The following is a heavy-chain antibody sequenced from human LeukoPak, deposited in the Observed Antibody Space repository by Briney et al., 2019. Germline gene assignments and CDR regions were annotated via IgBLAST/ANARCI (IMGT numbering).Heavy chain of an antibody. CDR2: ISSGSSYI. J-gene: IGHJ4*02. CDR1: GFIFSAYN. V-gene: IGHV3-21*01. CDR3: ARDLYRIVVVPHYFDY. D-gene: IGHD3-22*01. Sequence: PGGSLRLSCAASGFIFSAYNMNWVRQAPGKGLEWVSSISSGSSYIYYADSVKGRFTISRDNAKNSLYLQMNSLRAEDTAVYYCARDLYRIVVVPHYFDYWGQGTLVTVSS.